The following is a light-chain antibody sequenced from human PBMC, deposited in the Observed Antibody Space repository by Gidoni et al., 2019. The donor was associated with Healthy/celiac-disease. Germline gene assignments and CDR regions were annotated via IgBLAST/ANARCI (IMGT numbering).Light chain of an antibody. V-gene: IGKV1-8*01. CDR1: QGISRY. J-gene: IGKJ1*01. Sequence: AIRLTQSTSSLSASTGDRVTITCRASQGISRYLAWYQQKPGKAPKLLIYAASTLQSGVPSRFSGSGSGTDFTLTISCLQSEDFATFYCQQYYSYPRTFGQGTKVEIK. CDR2: AAS. CDR3: QQYYSYPRT.